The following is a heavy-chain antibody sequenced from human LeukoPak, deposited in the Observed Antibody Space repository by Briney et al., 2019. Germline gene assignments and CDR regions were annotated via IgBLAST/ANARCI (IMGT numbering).Heavy chain of an antibody. V-gene: IGHV3-74*01. D-gene: IGHD3-10*01. CDR2: INPDGSTT. J-gene: IGHJ5*02. Sequence: GGSLRLSCAASKSTFSSYWMHWVRQAPGKGLVWVSRINPDGSTTNYADSVKGRFTISRDNAKNTLYLQMNSLRAEDTAVYYCARVLLGSWDWFDPWGQGTLVTVSS. CDR3: ARVLLGSWDWFDP. CDR1: KSTFSSYW.